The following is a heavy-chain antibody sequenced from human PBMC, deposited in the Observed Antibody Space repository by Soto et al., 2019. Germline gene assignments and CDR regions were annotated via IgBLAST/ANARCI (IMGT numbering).Heavy chain of an antibody. V-gene: IGHV1-69*13. J-gene: IGHJ6*02. CDR1: GGTFSSYA. CDR3: ARGRVEDIVVVVAATNSGRYYYGMDV. CDR2: IIPIFGTA. D-gene: IGHD2-15*01. Sequence: ASVKVSCKASGGTFSSYAISWVRQAPGQGLEWMGGIIPIFGTANYAQKFQGRVTITADESTSTAYMELSSLRSEDTAVYYCARGRVEDIVVVVAATNSGRYYYGMDVWGQGTTVTVSS.